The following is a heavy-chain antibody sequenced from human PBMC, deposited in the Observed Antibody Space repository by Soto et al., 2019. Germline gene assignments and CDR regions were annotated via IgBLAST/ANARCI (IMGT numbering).Heavy chain of an antibody. CDR2: VYRTGST. J-gene: IGHJ4*02. D-gene: IGHD3-10*01. Sequence: GTLSLTCAVSGGSISTSNWWSWVRQPPGKGLEWIGEVYRTGSTYYNPSLESRLTISVDKSKNQFSLKLTSVTAADTAVYHCARHGRHSSESYYNPLDNWGQGILVTVS. CDR3: ARHGRHSSESYYNPLDN. CDR1: GGSISTSNW. V-gene: IGHV4-4*02.